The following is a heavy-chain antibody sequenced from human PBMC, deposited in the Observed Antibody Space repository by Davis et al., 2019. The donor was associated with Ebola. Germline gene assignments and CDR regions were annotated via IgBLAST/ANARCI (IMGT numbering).Heavy chain of an antibody. V-gene: IGHV4-30-4*02. Sequence: SDILSPTCTALGGPISSGDYYWSWIRQPPGKGLYRIGYIYYSGSTNYKPYLKSRVTTSVDKSKNQFSLKLTSVTAADPAVDYCGRDSSRWYEPAYYYGMDVWGKGTTVTVSS. D-gene: IGHD6-13*01. J-gene: IGHJ6*04. CDR1: GGPISSGDYY. CDR2: IYYSGST. CDR3: GRDSSRWYEPAYYYGMDV.